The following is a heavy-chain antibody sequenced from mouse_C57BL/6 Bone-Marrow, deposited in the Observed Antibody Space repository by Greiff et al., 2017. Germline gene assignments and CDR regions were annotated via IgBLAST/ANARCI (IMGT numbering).Heavy chain of an antibody. CDR2: ISSGGDYI. Sequence: EVQLVESGEGLVKPGGSLKLSCAASGFTFSSYAMSWVRQTPEKRLEWVAYISSGGDYIYYADTVKGRFTISRDNARNTLYLQMSSLKSEDTAMYYCTRGYYGSSYVAYWGQGTLVTVSA. D-gene: IGHD1-1*01. V-gene: IGHV5-9-1*02. J-gene: IGHJ3*01. CDR1: GFTFSSYA. CDR3: TRGYYGSSYVAY.